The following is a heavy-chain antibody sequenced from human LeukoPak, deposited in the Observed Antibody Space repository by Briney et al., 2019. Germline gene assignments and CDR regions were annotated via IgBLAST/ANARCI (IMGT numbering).Heavy chain of an antibody. J-gene: IGHJ6*03. CDR1: GGSISSSNYY. Sequence: SETLSLTCSVSGGSISSSNYYWGWIRQPPGTGLEWIGSISYSGNTYYNPSLKSRVIISADTSKNHLSLRLSYVPAADTAVYYCARLAPDCSSTSCYVLGPHYYYYYMDVWGKGATVTISS. V-gene: IGHV4-39*02. CDR3: ARLAPDCSSTSCYVLGPHYYYYYMDV. D-gene: IGHD2-2*01. CDR2: ISYSGNT.